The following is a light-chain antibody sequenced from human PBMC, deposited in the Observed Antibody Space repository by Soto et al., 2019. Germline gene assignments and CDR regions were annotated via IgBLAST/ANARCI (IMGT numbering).Light chain of an antibody. CDR1: ESVITY. Sequence: DIQMTQSPSSLPASVGDRVTITCRASESVITYLNWYRQKPGKAPNLLIHTASTLESGVPTRFSGSGSGTDFTLTISSLQPEDFGIYYCQQSYSNPPTFGGGTKVEI. J-gene: IGKJ4*01. CDR3: QQSYSNPPT. CDR2: TAS. V-gene: IGKV1-39*01.